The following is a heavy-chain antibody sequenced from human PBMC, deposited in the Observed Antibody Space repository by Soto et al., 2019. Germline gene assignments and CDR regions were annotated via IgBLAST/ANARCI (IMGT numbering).Heavy chain of an antibody. Sequence: PSETLSLTCAVYGGSFSVYYWSWIRQPPGKGLECIGEINHSGSTNYNPSLKSRVTISVDTSKNQFSLKLSSVTAADTAVYYCARGGRLRFLEWVPTNYYGMDVWGQGTTVTVSS. D-gene: IGHD3-3*01. CDR3: ARGGRLRFLEWVPTNYYGMDV. CDR1: GGSFSVYY. V-gene: IGHV4-34*01. J-gene: IGHJ6*02. CDR2: INHSGST.